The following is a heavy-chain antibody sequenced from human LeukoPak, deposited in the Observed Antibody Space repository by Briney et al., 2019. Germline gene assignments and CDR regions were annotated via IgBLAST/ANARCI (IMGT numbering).Heavy chain of an antibody. CDR2: IGHSGST. CDR1: GGSFNDYY. Sequence: SEILSLTCDVSGGSFNDYYWSWIRQPPGKGLEWIGEIGHSGSTNYNPSLKSRVTMSVDTSKNRFSLKLSSVTAADTAVYYCARRGSWSYYYAMDVWGQGTTVAVSS. V-gene: IGHV4-34*01. J-gene: IGHJ6*02. D-gene: IGHD6-13*01. CDR3: ARRGSWSYYYAMDV.